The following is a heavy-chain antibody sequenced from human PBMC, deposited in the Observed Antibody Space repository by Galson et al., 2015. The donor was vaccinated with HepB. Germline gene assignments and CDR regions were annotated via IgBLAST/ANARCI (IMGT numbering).Heavy chain of an antibody. V-gene: IGHV1-18*01. CDR1: GYTFSTDG. Sequence: SVKVSCKAFGYTFSTDGITWVRQAPGQGLEWMGWISANNGNTNSAQKFQGRVTMTTDTSTSTAYMELRSLRSDDTAVYYCARLGYSYGLYYFDYWGQGTLVTVSS. D-gene: IGHD5-18*01. CDR2: ISANNGNT. CDR3: ARLGYSYGLYYFDY. J-gene: IGHJ4*02.